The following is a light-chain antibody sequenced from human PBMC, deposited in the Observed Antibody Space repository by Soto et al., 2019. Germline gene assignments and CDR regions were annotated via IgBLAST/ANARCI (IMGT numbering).Light chain of an antibody. J-gene: IGKJ1*01. CDR1: QTISSW. V-gene: IGKV1-5*03. CDR2: KAS. Sequence: DIQMTQSPSTLSGSVGDRVTITCRASQTISSWLAWYQQKPGKAPKXLIYKASTLKSGVPSRFSGSGSGTELTITISSLQPDDCETYDGQHYNSYSEAFGQGTKVDIK. CDR3: QHYNSYSEA.